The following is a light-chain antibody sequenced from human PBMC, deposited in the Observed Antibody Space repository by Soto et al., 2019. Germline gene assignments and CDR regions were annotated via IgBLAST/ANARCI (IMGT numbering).Light chain of an antibody. CDR1: SSDVGAYHY. CDR3: SSFTSSGSYV. V-gene: IGLV2-14*01. CDR2: DVS. J-gene: IGLJ1*01. Sequence: QSVLKQPASVSGSPGQSIPISCTGTSSDVGAYHYVSWFQQHPGKAPKLMIYDVSNRPSGVSNRFSGSKSANTASLTISGLQAEDEADYYCSSFTSSGSYVFGTGTKVTVL.